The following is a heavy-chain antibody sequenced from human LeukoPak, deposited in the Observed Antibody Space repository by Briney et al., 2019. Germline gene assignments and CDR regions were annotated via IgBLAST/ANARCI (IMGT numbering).Heavy chain of an antibody. CDR3: ARDGYSGYDPIQLWFCLDY. CDR1: GYTFTGYY. D-gene: IGHD5-12*01. V-gene: IGHV1-2*02. J-gene: IGHJ4*02. Sequence: ASVKVSCKASGYTFTGYYMHWVRQAPGQGLEWMGWINPNSGGTNYAQKFQGRVTMTRDTSISTAYMELSRLRSDDTAVYYCARDGYSGYDPIQLWFCLDYWGQGTLVTVSS. CDR2: INPNSGGT.